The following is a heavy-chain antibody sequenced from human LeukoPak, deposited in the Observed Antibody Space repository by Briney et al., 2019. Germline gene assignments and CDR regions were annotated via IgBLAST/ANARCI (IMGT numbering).Heavy chain of an antibody. J-gene: IGHJ4*02. CDR2: INHSGST. V-gene: IGHV4-34*01. Sequence: SETLSLTCAVYGGSFSGYYWSWIRQPPGKGLEWIGEINHSGSTNYNPSLKSRVTISVDTSKNQFSLKLSSVTAADTAVYYCARDRGGRFDSWGQGTPVTVSS. CDR3: ARDRGGRFDS. D-gene: IGHD2-15*01. CDR1: GGSFSGYY.